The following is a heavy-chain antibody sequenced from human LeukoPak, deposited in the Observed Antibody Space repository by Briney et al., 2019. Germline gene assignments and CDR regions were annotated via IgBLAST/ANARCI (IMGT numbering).Heavy chain of an antibody. CDR3: AREGQQLPLDY. J-gene: IGHJ4*02. CDR2: IYYSGST. D-gene: IGHD6-13*01. V-gene: IGHV4-61*01. CDR1: GGSVSSGSYY. Sequence: SETLSLTCTVSGGSVSSGSYYWGWIRQPPGKGLEWIGYIYYSGSTNYNPSLKCRVTISVDTSKNQFSLKLSSVTAADTAVYYCAREGQQLPLDYWGQGTLVTVSS.